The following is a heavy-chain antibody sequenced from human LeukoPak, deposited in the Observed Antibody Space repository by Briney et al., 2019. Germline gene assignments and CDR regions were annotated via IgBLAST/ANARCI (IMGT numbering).Heavy chain of an antibody. CDR2: IRSKANTYAT. D-gene: IGHD4-17*01. CDR3: ARVTQKVTTLSWVARSGNNWFDP. J-gene: IGHJ5*02. CDR1: GFTFSGST. V-gene: IGHV3-73*01. Sequence: GGSLRLSCAASGFTFSGSTIHWVRQASGKGLDWVALIRSKANTYATAYAASVKGRFTISRDDSENAAYLQMNSLRAEDTAVYYCARVTQKVTTLSWVARSGNNWFDPWGQGTLVTVSP.